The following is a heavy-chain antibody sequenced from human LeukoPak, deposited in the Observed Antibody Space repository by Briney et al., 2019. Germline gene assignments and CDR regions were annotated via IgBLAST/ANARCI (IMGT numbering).Heavy chain of an antibody. V-gene: IGHV4-4*07. Sequence: SETLSLTCSFSGCXISSYYWSWIRQPAGKGLEWIGRIYTSGSTNYNPSLKSRVTMSVDTSKNQFSLKLSSVTAADTAVYYCARGEWLANFDYWGQGTLVTVSS. D-gene: IGHD6-19*01. CDR3: ARGEWLANFDY. CDR2: IYTSGST. J-gene: IGHJ4*02. CDR1: GCXISSYY.